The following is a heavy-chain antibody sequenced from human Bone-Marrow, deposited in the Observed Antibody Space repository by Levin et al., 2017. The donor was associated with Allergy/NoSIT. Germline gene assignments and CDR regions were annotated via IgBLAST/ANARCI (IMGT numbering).Heavy chain of an antibody. Sequence: SQTLSLTCTVSGGSMSTYYWSWIRQPPGQGLEWIGYIYYSGNTHYKPSLKSRVTISIDTSRNQFSLQVTSVTAADTAVYYCAREKLPARPGHMDVWGKGTTVTVSS. CDR1: GGSMSTYY. CDR3: AREKLPARPGHMDV. D-gene: IGHD2-2*01. J-gene: IGHJ6*03. V-gene: IGHV4-59*01. CDR2: IYYSGNT.